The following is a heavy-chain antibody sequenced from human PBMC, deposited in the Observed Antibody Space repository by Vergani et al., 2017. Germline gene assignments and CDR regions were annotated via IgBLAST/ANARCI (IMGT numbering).Heavy chain of an antibody. CDR2: INTHTGNP. CDR3: ARDHWDTGSFSYGMDV. V-gene: IGHV7-4-1*02. J-gene: IGHJ6*02. Sequence: QVQLVQSGSELKKPGASVRVSCKASGYTFTRYAMNWVRQAPGQGLEWMGSINTHTGNPTYAQGFTGCLVFSLDTSVSTAYLQISSLKAEDTGVYYCARDHWDTGSFSYGMDVWGQGTTVTVPS. CDR1: GYTFTRYA. D-gene: IGHD5-18*01.